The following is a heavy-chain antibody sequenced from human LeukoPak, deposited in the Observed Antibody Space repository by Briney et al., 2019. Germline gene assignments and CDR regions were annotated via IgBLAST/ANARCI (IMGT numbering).Heavy chain of an antibody. CDR3: ARSEIKRRYSSSWYTDRAPHYYYYMDV. Sequence: PGGSLRLSCAASGFTFSSYGMHWVRQAPGKGQEWVAFIRYDGSNKYYADSVRGRFTISRDNSKNTLYLQMNSLRSEDTAVYYCARSEIKRRYSSSWYTDRAPHYYYYMDVWGKGTTVTISS. CDR2: IRYDGSNK. V-gene: IGHV3-30*02. J-gene: IGHJ6*03. D-gene: IGHD6-13*01. CDR1: GFTFSSYG.